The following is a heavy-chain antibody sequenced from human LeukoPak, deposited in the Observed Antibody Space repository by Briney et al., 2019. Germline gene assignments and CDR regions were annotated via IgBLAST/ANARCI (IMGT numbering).Heavy chain of an antibody. CDR1: GFTFSDYY. Sequence: GGSLRLSCAASGFTFSDYYMSWIRQAPGKGLEWVSYISSSGSTIYYADSVKGRFTISRDNAKNSLYLQMNSLRAEDTAVYYCAKRGATVTTGYYYYGMDVWGQGTTVTVSS. V-gene: IGHV3-11*01. CDR3: AKRGATVTTGYYYYGMDV. J-gene: IGHJ6*02. CDR2: ISSSGSTI. D-gene: IGHD4-17*01.